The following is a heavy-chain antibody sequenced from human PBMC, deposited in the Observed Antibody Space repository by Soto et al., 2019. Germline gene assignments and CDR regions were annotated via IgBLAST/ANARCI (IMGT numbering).Heavy chain of an antibody. Sequence: QVQLVESGGGVVQPGRSLRLSCAASGFTFSSHGMHWVRQAPGKGLEWVAVISYDGSNKYYADSVKGRFTISRDNSKNTLYLQMNSLRPEDTAVYYCAKDRGFPWYFDLWGRGTLVTVSS. CDR1: GFTFSSHG. CDR3: AKDRGFPWYFDL. J-gene: IGHJ2*01. CDR2: ISYDGSNK. V-gene: IGHV3-30*18.